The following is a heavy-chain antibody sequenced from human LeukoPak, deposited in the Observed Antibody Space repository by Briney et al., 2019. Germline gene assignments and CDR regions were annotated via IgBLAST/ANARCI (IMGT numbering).Heavy chain of an antibody. Sequence: GGSLRLSCAASGFSFSTYSMNWVRQAPGKGLEWVSSISRNSRYIYYADSMRGRFTISRDNAKNSLYLQMNSLKPEDTAVYYCARVAEAAAFDSWGQGTLVTVAS. CDR1: GFSFSTYS. D-gene: IGHD6-13*01. J-gene: IGHJ4*02. V-gene: IGHV3-21*06. CDR2: ISRNSRYI. CDR3: ARVAEAAAFDS.